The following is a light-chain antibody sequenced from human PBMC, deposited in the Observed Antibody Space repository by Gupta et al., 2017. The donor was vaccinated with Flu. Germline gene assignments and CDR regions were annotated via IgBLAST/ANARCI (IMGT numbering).Light chain of an antibody. CDR1: SSNIGSNY. CDR2: RNN. V-gene: IGLV1-47*01. J-gene: IGLJ3*02. Sequence: QSVLTQPPSASGTPGQRVTISCPGSSSNIGSNYVYWYQQFPGTAPKLLIYRNNQRPSEVPDRFFGSKSGTSASLAISGLRSEDEADYYCTAWDDSLSGWVFGGGTKLTVL. CDR3: TAWDDSLSGWV.